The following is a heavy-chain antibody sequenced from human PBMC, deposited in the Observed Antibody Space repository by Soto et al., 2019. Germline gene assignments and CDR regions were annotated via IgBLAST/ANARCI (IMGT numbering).Heavy chain of an antibody. J-gene: IGHJ4*02. Sequence: SETLSLTCTVSGDSFSRYKWSWIRQPPGKGLEYIGYMYSSGYTDYNPSLKSRVTMSLDTSKNQYSPKLTSATAADTAVYYCAREWSAFDYWGQGTLVTVS. D-gene: IGHD2-15*01. CDR3: AREWSAFDY. CDR1: GDSFSRYK. V-gene: IGHV4-59*01. CDR2: MYSSGYT.